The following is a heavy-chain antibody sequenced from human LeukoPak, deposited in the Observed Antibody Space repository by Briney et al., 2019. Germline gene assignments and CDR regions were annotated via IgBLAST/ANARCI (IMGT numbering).Heavy chain of an antibody. CDR3: AKTVFAASGPFDP. Sequence: GGSLRLSCAASGFTFSSYDMSWVRQAPGKGLEWVSAISASGGSTYYADSVKGRFTISRDNSKNTLYLQMNSLRAEDTAVYYCAKTVFAASGPFDPWGQGTLVTVSS. D-gene: IGHD4-17*01. J-gene: IGHJ5*02. CDR2: ISASGGST. V-gene: IGHV3-23*01. CDR1: GFTFSSYD.